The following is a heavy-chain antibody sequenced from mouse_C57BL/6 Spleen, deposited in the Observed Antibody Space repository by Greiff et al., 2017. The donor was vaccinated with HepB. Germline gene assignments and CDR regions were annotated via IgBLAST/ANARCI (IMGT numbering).Heavy chain of an antibody. D-gene: IGHD2-3*01. J-gene: IGHJ1*03. Sequence: QVQLQQSGPELVKPGASVKISCKASGYAFSSSWMNWVKQRPGKGLEWIGRIYPGDGDTNYNGKFKGKATLTADKSSSTAYMQLSSLTSEDSAVYFCASGVTSGGGTGTTVTVSS. CDR1: GYAFSSSW. CDR3: ASGVTSG. V-gene: IGHV1-82*01. CDR2: IYPGDGDT.